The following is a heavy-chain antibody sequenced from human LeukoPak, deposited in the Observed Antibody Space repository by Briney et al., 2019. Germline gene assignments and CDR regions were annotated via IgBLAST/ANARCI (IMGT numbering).Heavy chain of an antibody. D-gene: IGHD3-10*01. CDR3: VRGGYCYGPSD. Sequence: SETLSLTCTVSGGSISSYYWSWIRQPAGKGLEWIGRTYTSGSINYNPSLKSRVTMSVDTSKNQFSLKLSSVTAADTAVYYCVRGGYCYGPSDWGQGTLVTVSS. CDR2: TYTSGSI. CDR1: GGSISSYY. V-gene: IGHV4-4*07. J-gene: IGHJ4*02.